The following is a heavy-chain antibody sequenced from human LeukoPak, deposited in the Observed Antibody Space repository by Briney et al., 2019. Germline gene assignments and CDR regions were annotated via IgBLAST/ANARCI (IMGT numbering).Heavy chain of an antibody. CDR1: GFTFSSYA. D-gene: IGHD1-26*01. CDR2: ISGSGGST. J-gene: IGHJ4*02. CDR3: AKDYRRWELLGFLTIDY. V-gene: IGHV3-23*01. Sequence: GGSLRLSCAASGFTFSSYAMSWVRQAPGKGLEWVSAISGSGGSTYYADSVKGRFTISRDNSKNTLYLQMNSLRAEDTAVYYCAKDYRRWELLGFLTIDYWGQGTLVTVSS.